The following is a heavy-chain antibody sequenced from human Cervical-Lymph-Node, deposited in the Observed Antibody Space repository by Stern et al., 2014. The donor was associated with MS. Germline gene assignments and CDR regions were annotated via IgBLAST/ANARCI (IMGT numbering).Heavy chain of an antibody. CDR3: ARDEGGIVGAKGFDY. J-gene: IGHJ4*02. CDR2: ISAYNGNT. V-gene: IGHV1-18*01. CDR1: GYTFTSYG. D-gene: IGHD1-26*01. Sequence: VQLVESGAEVKKPGASVKVSCKASGYTFTSYGISWVRQAPGQGLEWMGWISAYNGNTNYAQKLQGRVTMTTDTSTSTAYMQMRSLRSDDTAVYYCARDEGGIVGAKGFDYWGQGTLVTVSS.